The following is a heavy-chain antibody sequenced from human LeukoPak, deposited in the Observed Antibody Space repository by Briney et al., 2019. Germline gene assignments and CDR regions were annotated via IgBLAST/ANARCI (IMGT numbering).Heavy chain of an antibody. CDR2: SYYSGST. Sequence: SETLSLTCTVSGGSISSTTYYWGWIRQPPGKGLEWIGSSYYSGSTYYNPSLKSRVTISVDTSKNQFSLKLSSVTAADTAVYYCARHLLGYCSGGNCYYFDFWGQGTLVTVSP. D-gene: IGHD2-15*01. CDR1: GGSISSTTYY. CDR3: ARHLLGYCSGGNCYYFDF. J-gene: IGHJ4*02. V-gene: IGHV4-39*01.